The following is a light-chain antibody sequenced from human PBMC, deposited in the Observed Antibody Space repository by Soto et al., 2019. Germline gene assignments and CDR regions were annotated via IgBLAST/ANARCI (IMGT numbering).Light chain of an antibody. CDR1: ESVSNSY. V-gene: IGKV3-20*01. CDR2: GAS. J-gene: IGKJ4*01. Sequence: EIVLTQSPGTLSLSPGERATLSCRASESVSNSYLAWYQQKPGQAPRLLIYGASSRATGIPDRFSGSGSGTDFTLTISRLEPEDFAVFYCQHYGSPGTFGGGTNVEIK. CDR3: QHYGSPGT.